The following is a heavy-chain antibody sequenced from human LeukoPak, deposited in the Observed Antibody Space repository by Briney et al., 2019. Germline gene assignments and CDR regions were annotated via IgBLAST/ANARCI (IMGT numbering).Heavy chain of an antibody. V-gene: IGHV3-9*03. J-gene: IGHJ4*02. CDR1: GFTFDEYA. CDR3: VKDRGKYSTSSGLDY. Sequence: GGSLRLSCAATGFTFDEYAMHWVRQAPGKGLECVSGITWNSGNIGYADSVKGRFTISRDNAKKSLYLQMNSLRDEDMALYYCVKDRGKYSTSSGLDYWGQGIPVTVSS. CDR2: ITWNSGNI. D-gene: IGHD6-6*01.